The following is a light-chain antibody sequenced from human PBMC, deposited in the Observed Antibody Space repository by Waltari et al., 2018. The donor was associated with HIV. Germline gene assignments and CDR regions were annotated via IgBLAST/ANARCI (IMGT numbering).Light chain of an antibody. CDR1: SSDVGGYNY. V-gene: IGLV2-8*01. Sequence: QSALTQPPSASGSPGQSVTISCTGTSSDVGGYNYVSWYQHHPGKAPKLVIYEVTKRPSGVPDRFSGSKSGNTASLTVSGLQAEDEADYYCSSYAGSNNLRVFGGGTKLTVL. CDR2: EVT. J-gene: IGLJ3*02. CDR3: SSYAGSNNLRV.